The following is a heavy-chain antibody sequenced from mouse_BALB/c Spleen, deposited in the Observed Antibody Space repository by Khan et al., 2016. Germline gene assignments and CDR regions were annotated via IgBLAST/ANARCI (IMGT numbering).Heavy chain of an antibody. D-gene: IGHD1-1*01. Sequence: VQLKQSGAELVKPGASVKLSCTASGFNIKDTFMHWVKQRPEQGLEWIGRIDPANGNTRYDPKFQGKATITADTSSNTAYLQLSSLTSEDTAVXNCARRGPRYYYGSTYGYWGQGTTLTVSS. J-gene: IGHJ2*01. CDR3: ARRGPRYYYGSTYGY. V-gene: IGHV14-3*02. CDR1: GFNIKDTF. CDR2: IDPANGNT.